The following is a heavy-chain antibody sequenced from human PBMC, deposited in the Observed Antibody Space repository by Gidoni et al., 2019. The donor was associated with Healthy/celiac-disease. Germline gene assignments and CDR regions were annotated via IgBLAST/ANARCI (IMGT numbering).Heavy chain of an antibody. V-gene: IGHV3-53*02. CDR3: ARDRYYDILTGPYYYYGMDV. D-gene: IGHD3-9*01. CDR1: GFTVSSTY. Sequence: EVQLVETGGGLIQPGGSLRLSCAASGFTVSSTYMSWVRQAPGKGLEWVSVIYSGGSTYYADSVKGRFTISRDNSKNTLYLQMNSLRAEDTAVYYCARDRYYDILTGPYYYYGMDVWGQGTTVTVSS. J-gene: IGHJ6*02. CDR2: IYSGGST.